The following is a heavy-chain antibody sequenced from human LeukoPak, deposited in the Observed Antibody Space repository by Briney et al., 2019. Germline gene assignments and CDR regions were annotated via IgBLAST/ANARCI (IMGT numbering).Heavy chain of an antibody. CDR2: IKQDGSEK. CDR1: GFTFSMYW. D-gene: IGHD6-6*01. Sequence: GGSLRLSCAASGFTFSMYWMNWVRQSPGKGLEWVADIKQDGSEKYYVDSVKGRFTISRDNAKNSLYLQMDSLRGEDTAVYYCARLEYSSSRTKDWGQGTLVTVSS. CDR3: ARLEYSSSRTKD. V-gene: IGHV3-7*01. J-gene: IGHJ4*02.